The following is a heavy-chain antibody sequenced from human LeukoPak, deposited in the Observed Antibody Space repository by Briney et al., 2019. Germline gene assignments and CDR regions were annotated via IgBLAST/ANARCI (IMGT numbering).Heavy chain of an antibody. J-gene: IGHJ4*02. CDR2: ISSSGGST. CDR3: PKDPYGYNSYYFDY. V-gene: IGHV3-23*01. D-gene: IGHD5-24*01. CDR1: GFTFSSYA. Sequence: AGGSLRLSCAASGFTFSSYAMSWVRQAPGKGLEWVSAISSSGGSTYYADSVKGRFTISRDNSKDTLYLQMNSLRVEDTAVYYCPKDPYGYNSYYFDYWGQGTLGTVSS.